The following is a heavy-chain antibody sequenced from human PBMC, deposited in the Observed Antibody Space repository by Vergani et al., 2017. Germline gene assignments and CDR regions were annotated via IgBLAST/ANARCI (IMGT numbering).Heavy chain of an antibody. CDR3: TRNYGNFDY. CDR2: IKSKIDGGTT. D-gene: IGHD4-17*01. Sequence: EVQLVKSVGGLVKPGGCLRLSCAASGFTFINAWMSWVRQAPGKGLEWVGRIKSKIDGGTTDYAAPVKGRFTISRDDSKNTLYLQMNSLKTEDTAVYYCTRNYGNFDYWGQGTLVTVSS. CDR1: GFTFINAW. J-gene: IGHJ4*02. V-gene: IGHV3-15*01.